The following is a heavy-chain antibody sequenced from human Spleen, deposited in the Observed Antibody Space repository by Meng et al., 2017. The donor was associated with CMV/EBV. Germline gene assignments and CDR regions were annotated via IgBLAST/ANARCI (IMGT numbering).Heavy chain of an antibody. CDR3: ASTNILTGYSHFDY. CDR2: ISRSGGTI. CDR1: GFTFHTYE. Sequence: SCGASGFTFHTYEMDWVRQPPGKGLEWVSYISRSGGTIYYADSVKGRFTISRDNAKNSLYLQMDSLRAEDTAVYYCASTNILTGYSHFDYWGQGTLVTVSS. J-gene: IGHJ4*02. V-gene: IGHV3-48*03. D-gene: IGHD3-9*01.